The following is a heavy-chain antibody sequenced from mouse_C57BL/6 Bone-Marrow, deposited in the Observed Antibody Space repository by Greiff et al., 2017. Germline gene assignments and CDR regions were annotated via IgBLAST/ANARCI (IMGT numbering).Heavy chain of an antibody. V-gene: IGHV1-50*01. Sequence: QVQLQQSGAELVKPGASVKLSCKASGYTFTSYWMQWVKQRPGQGLEWIGEIDPSDSYTNYTQKFKGKATLTADKSSSTVYMELSRLTSEDSAVYFCARHEENYGSSYLDWYFDVWGTGTTVTVSS. CDR3: ARHEENYGSSYLDWYFDV. D-gene: IGHD1-1*01. CDR1: GYTFTSYW. J-gene: IGHJ1*03. CDR2: IDPSDSYT.